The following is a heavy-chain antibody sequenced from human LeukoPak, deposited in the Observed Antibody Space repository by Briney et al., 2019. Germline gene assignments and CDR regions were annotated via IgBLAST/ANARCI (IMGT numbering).Heavy chain of an antibody. V-gene: IGHV4-30-2*01. CDR3: ARGPLYGGNLGH. J-gene: IGHJ4*02. Sequence: SETLSLTCTVSGGSISSGGYYWSWIRQPPGKGLEWIGYIYHSGSTYYNPSLKSRVTISVDRSKNQFSLKLSSVTAADTAVYYCARGPLYGGNLGHWGQGTLVTVSS. CDR2: IYHSGST. D-gene: IGHD4-23*01. CDR1: GGSISSGGYY.